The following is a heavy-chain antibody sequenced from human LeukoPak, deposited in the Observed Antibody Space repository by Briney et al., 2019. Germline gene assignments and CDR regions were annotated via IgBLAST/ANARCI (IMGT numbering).Heavy chain of an antibody. D-gene: IGHD5-18*01. CDR2: ISAYNGNT. J-gene: IGHJ4*02. V-gene: IGHV1-18*01. CDR1: GYTFTSYG. Sequence: GASVKVSCKASGYTFTSYGISWVRQAPGQGLEWMGWISAYNGNTNYAQKLQGRVTMTTDTSTSTAYMELRSLRSDDTAVYYCARAVDTAMVRAEGGFDYWGQGTLVTVSS. CDR3: ARAVDTAMVRAEGGFDY.